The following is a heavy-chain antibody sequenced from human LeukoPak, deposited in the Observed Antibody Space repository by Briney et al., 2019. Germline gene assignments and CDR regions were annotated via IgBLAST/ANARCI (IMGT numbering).Heavy chain of an antibody. D-gene: IGHD3-10*01. CDR3: ALHPAQGSGSLDF. CDR1: GYSFTNYW. CDR2: IYPGDSTT. Sequence: GESLKIPCKGSGYSFTNYWIGWVRQMPGKGLEWMGIIYPGDSTTTYSPSFQGQITISVDKSISTAYLQWSSLKASDTAIYYCALHPAQGSGSLDFWGQGTLVTVSS. V-gene: IGHV5-51*01. J-gene: IGHJ4*02.